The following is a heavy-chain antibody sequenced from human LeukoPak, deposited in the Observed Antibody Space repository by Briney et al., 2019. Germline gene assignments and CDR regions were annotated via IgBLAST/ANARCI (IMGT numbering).Heavy chain of an antibody. J-gene: IGHJ4*01. V-gene: IGHV3-23*01. CDR3: ARAVGPFDY. Sequence: PGGTLRLSCAASGFTFSNSARSWVRQAPGKGLEWVSTLSGSGITTYYADSVKGRFTTSRDNSKNTLYLQMNSLRTEDVAVYYCARAVGPFDYWGHGTLVTVSS. D-gene: IGHD2-15*01. CDR1: GFTFSNSA. CDR2: LSGSGITT.